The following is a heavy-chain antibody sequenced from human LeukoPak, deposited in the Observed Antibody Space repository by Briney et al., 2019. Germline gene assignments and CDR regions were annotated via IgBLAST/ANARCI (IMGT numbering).Heavy chain of an antibody. Sequence: GGSLRLSCAASGFTFEDYAMHWVRQAPGTGLEWVSGINWNSDIIDYADSVKGRFTISRDNAKNSLYLQMNSLRPEDTALYYCAKDSAVAGRHFDSWGQGTLVTVSS. D-gene: IGHD6-19*01. V-gene: IGHV3-9*01. CDR1: GFTFEDYA. CDR3: AKDSAVAGRHFDS. CDR2: INWNSDII. J-gene: IGHJ4*02.